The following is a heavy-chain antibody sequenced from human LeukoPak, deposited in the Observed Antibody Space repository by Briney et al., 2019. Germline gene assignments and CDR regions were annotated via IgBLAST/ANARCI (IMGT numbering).Heavy chain of an antibody. Sequence: GGSLRLSCSVSGFTFSTYVMHWVRQAPGKGLEYVSAISSYGDNTYYADSVKGRFTISRDNSKNTLYLQMSSLRADDTAVYYCVRGTGYWGPGTLVTVSS. V-gene: IGHV3-64D*06. CDR1: GFTFSTYV. J-gene: IGHJ4*02. CDR2: ISSYGDNT. CDR3: VRGTGY.